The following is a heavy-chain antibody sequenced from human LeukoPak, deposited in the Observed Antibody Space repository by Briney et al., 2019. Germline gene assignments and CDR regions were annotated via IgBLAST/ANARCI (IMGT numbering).Heavy chain of an antibody. CDR3: AKGPHRDY. CDR1: GFTFSNYA. Sequence: GGSLRLSCAASGFTFSNYAMSWVRQAPGKGLEWVSSLNGRGDSPYYADSVKGRFTISRDNSKNTLYLQMHSLGVEDTAVYYCAKGPHRDYWGQGTLLTVSS. CDR2: LNGRGDSP. J-gene: IGHJ4*02. V-gene: IGHV3-23*01.